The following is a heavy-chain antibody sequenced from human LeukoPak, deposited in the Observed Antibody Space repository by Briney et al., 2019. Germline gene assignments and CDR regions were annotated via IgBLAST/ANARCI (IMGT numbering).Heavy chain of an antibody. CDR1: GYSISSGYF. J-gene: IGHJ4*02. Sequence: SETLSLTCAVSGYSISSGYFWGWIRQPPGKGLEWIGSIYHSGSTYYTPSLKSRVTISVDTSKNQFSLKLSSVTAADTAVYYCARRKSTRGYSYGSWYYFDYWGQGTLVTVSS. V-gene: IGHV4-38-2*01. CDR3: ARRKSTRGYSYGSWYYFDY. D-gene: IGHD5-18*01. CDR2: IYHSGST.